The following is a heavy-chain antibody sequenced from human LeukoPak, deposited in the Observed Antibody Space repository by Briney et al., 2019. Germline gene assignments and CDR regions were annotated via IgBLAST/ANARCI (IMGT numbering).Heavy chain of an antibody. V-gene: IGHV3-7*01. CDR2: LKTDGSEK. Sequence: GGSRGLSGEAPGFPFRNFWMGWAPRPPGRGRQGGATLKTDGSEKYYVDSVKGRFTISRDNAKNSLYLQMNSLRAEDTAVYYCARDQINSSGNKPPFDYWGRGTLVTVSS. CDR3: ARDQINSSGNKPPFDY. D-gene: IGHD1-26*01. J-gene: IGHJ4*02. CDR1: GFPFRNFW.